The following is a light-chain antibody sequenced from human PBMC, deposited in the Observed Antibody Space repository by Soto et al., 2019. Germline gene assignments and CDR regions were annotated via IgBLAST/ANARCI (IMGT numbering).Light chain of an antibody. CDR1: SSDIGAYNY. Sequence: QSVLTQPASVSGSPGQSIPISCTGTSSDIGAYNYVSWYQQLPGKAPKLIIYDVSNRPAGVSSRFSASKSGNTASLPISWLQAGDEANYFCASYGGTTTLYVLGTGTKVTVL. CDR2: DVS. CDR3: ASYGGTTTLYV. J-gene: IGLJ1*01. V-gene: IGLV2-14*03.